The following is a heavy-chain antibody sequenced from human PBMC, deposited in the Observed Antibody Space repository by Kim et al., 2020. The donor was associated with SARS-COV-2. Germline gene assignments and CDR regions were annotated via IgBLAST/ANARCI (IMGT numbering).Heavy chain of an antibody. Sequence: GGSLRLSCVASGFNFSNYGMHWIRQAAGKGLEWVGIVSYEGRNTYYAASVKGRFTISRDNSKNTLYLQMNSLTTEDTALYYCVKEAAFTTVVVDYYFDYWGQGTLVTVSS. J-gene: IGHJ4*02. D-gene: IGHD2-15*01. CDR3: VKEAAFTTVVVDYYFDY. V-gene: IGHV3-30*18. CDR1: GFNFSNYG. CDR2: VSYEGRNT.